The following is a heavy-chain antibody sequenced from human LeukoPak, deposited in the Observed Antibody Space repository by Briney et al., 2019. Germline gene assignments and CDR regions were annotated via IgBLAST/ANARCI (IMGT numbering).Heavy chain of an antibody. J-gene: IGHJ4*02. CDR2: IRQDGSEK. CDR1: GFTFSNYW. D-gene: IGHD4-17*01. Sequence: GGSLRLSCAASGFTFSNYWMSWVRQAPGKGLEWVANIRQDGSEKYYVDSMRGRFTISRDNAKNSLYLQMNSLRAEDTAVYYCARDRATVYWGQGTLVTVSS. V-gene: IGHV3-7*01. CDR3: ARDRATVY.